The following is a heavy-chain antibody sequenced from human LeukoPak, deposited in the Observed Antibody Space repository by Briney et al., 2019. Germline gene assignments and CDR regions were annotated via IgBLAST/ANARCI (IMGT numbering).Heavy chain of an antibody. J-gene: IGHJ2*01. CDR1: GFTFSSYV. CDR2: ISGSGVST. CDR3: TWRNGDHYWYFDL. D-gene: IGHD4-17*01. Sequence: PGGSLRLSCAASGFTFSSYVMNWVRQAPGKGLEWVSTISGSGVSTYYAESVKGRFTISRDNSKNTLYLQMNSLGAEDTAVYYCTWRNGDHYWYFDLWGRGTLVTVSS. V-gene: IGHV3-23*01.